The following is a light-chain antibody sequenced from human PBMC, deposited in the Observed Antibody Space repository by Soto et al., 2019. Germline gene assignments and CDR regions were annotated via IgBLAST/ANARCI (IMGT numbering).Light chain of an antibody. J-gene: IGKJ5*01. V-gene: IGKV1-27*01. CDR1: QDISVY. Sequence: DIQMTQSPSSLSASVGDRVTITCRASQDISVYLAWYQQKPGKVPKLLIYSASTLQSGVPSRFSGSGSGTDFTLPISSLQPEDVATYFCQKFNTAPLTFGQGTRLEIK. CDR2: SAS. CDR3: QKFNTAPLT.